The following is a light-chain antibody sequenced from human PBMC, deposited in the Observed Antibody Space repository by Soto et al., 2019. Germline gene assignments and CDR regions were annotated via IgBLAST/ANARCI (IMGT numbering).Light chain of an antibody. CDR3: TAWDDSLNGHV. J-gene: IGLJ1*01. V-gene: IGLV1-44*01. CDR2: TNY. CDR1: SSNIGTNS. Sequence: QSVLTQPPSASGTPGQMVTISCSGISSNIGTNSVNWYQQLPGAAPKLLIYTNYQRPSGVPDRFSGSQSGTSASLAISGLQSEDEADYYCTAWDDSLNGHVFGTGTKVTVL.